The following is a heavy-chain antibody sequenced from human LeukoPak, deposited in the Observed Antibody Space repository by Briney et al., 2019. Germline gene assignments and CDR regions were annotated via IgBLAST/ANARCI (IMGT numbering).Heavy chain of an antibody. CDR2: INHSGST. D-gene: IGHD3-10*01. J-gene: IGHJ4*02. CDR3: ARGRHYYGSGSYYSRNFDY. Sequence: PSETLSLTCAVYGGSFSGYYWSWIRQPPGKGLEWIGEINHSGSTNHNPSLKSRVTISVDTSKNQFSLKLSSVTAADTAVYYCARGRHYYGSGSYYSRNFDYWGQGTLVTVSS. CDR1: GGSFSGYY. V-gene: IGHV4-34*01.